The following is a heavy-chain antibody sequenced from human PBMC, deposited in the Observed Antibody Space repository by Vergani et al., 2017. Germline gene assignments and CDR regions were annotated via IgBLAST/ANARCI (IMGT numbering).Heavy chain of an antibody. CDR2: ISGSGGST. V-gene: IGHV3-23*01. J-gene: IGHJ4*02. CDR1: GFTFSSYA. Sequence: EVQLLESGGGLVQPGGSLRLSCAASGFTFSSYAMSWVRQAPGKGLEWVSAISGSGGSTYYADSVKGRFTISRDNSKNTLYLQMNSLRAEDTAVYYCAKAAPRYYDSSGHHLDYWGQGTLGTVSS. D-gene: IGHD3-22*01. CDR3: AKAAPRYYDSSGHHLDY.